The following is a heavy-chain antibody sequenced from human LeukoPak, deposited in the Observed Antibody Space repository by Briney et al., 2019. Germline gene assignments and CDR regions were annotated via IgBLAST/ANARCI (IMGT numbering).Heavy chain of an antibody. V-gene: IGHV3-64D*06. D-gene: IGHD4/OR15-4a*01. Sequence: GGSLRLSCSASGFTFNSYPVHWVRQAPGKGLEYVSGISRNGGSTYYADSVKGRFTISRDNPKNTLYLQMSSLRAEDTAVYYCVKESGFMVAPNSAFDIWGQGTMVTVSS. CDR3: VKESGFMVAPNSAFDI. CDR1: GFTFNSYP. J-gene: IGHJ3*02. CDR2: ISRNGGST.